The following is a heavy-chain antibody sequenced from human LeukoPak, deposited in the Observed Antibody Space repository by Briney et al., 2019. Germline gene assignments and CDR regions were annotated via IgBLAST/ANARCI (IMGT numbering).Heavy chain of an antibody. CDR3: ARLAGTDAFDV. D-gene: IGHD6-19*01. J-gene: IGHJ3*01. CDR1: GGSTSTYY. V-gene: IGHV4-4*07. CDR2: IYTSGNT. Sequence: PSETLSLTCTVSGGSTSTYYWSWIRQPAGKGLEWIGRIYTSGNTNYNPSLKSRVTMSVDTSKDQFSLKLSSVTAADTAVYYCARLAGTDAFDVWGQGTMVTVSS.